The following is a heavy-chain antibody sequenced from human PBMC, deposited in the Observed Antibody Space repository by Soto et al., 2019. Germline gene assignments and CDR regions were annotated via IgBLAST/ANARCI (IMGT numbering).Heavy chain of an antibody. CDR1: GGAINSYY. J-gene: IGHJ5*02. CDR3: ARGQRFSDWFDP. D-gene: IGHD3-3*01. V-gene: IGHV4-4*07. Sequence: PSDTLSLTGTVSGGAINSYYWTWIRQPAGKGLEWIGRIYSSGSTKYNPSLQSRVTMSLDTSKNQFALILTSVTAADTAVYYCARGQRFSDWFDPWGQGTLVTVAS. CDR2: IYSSGST.